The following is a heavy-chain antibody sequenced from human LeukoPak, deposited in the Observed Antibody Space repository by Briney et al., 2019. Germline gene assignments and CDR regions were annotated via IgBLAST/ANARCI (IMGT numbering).Heavy chain of an antibody. CDR3: AKDSYDILTGFDC. D-gene: IGHD3-9*01. CDR1: GFTFDDYA. Sequence: GRSLRLSCAASGFTFDDYAMHWVRQAPGKGLEWVSGISWNSGSIGYADSVKGRFTISRDNAKNSLYLQMNSLRAEDTALYYCAKDSYDILTGFDCWGQGTLVTVSS. V-gene: IGHV3-9*01. CDR2: ISWNSGSI. J-gene: IGHJ4*02.